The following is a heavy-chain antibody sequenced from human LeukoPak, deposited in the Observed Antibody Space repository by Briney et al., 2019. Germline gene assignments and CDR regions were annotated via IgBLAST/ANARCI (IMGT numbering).Heavy chain of an antibody. V-gene: IGHV3-64*01. CDR2: ISSNGGST. CDR3: ARDRSSGWYDAFDI. CDR1: GFTFSSYA. Sequence: GGSLRLSCAASGFTFSSYAMHWVRQAPGKGLEYVSAISSNGGSTYYANSVKGRFTISRDNSKNTLYLQMGSLRAEDMAVYYCARDRSSGWYDAFDIWGQGTMVTVSS. D-gene: IGHD6-19*01. J-gene: IGHJ3*02.